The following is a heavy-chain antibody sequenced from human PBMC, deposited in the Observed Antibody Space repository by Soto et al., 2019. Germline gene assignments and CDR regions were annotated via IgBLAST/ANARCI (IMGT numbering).Heavy chain of an antibody. J-gene: IGHJ6*02. CDR3: ARGWALDTGYYGMDV. D-gene: IGHD5-18*01. V-gene: IGHV4-4*02. CDR2: IYHSGST. CDR1: GGSISSSNW. Sequence: QVQLQESGPGLVKPSWTLSLTCAVSGGSISSSNWWSWVRQPPGKGLEWIGEIYHSGSTNYNPSLKSRVNISVDKSKNQFTLKLSSVTAAYTAVYYCARGWALDTGYYGMDVWGQGTTVTVSS.